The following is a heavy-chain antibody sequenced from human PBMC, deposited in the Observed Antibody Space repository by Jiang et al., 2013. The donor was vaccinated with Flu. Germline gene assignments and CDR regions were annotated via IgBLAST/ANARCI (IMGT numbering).Heavy chain of an antibody. V-gene: IGHV1-69*06. CDR1: GGTFSNYA. Sequence: GAEVKKPGSSVKVSCKASGGTFSNYAINWLRQAPGQGLEWMGGITPIFATANYAQKFQGRVTITADKSTSTAYMELSSLRSGDTAVYYCARGGYSYRFDYWGQGTLVTVSS. D-gene: IGHD5-18*01. CDR2: ITPIFATA. J-gene: IGHJ4*02. CDR3: ARGGYSYRFDY.